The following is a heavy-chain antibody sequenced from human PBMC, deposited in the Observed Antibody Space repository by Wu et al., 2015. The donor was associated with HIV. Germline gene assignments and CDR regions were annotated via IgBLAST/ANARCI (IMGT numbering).Heavy chain of an antibody. CDR1: GYTFTGYY. CDR2: INPNSGGT. Sequence: QVQLVQSGAEVKKPGASVKVSCKASGYTFTGYYMHWVRQAPGQGLEWMGWINPNSGGTKYAQKFQGRVTMTRDTSISTADMELSRLRSERHGRLVYCATRSWVTTTIFAFDYWGREPWSPS. CDR3: ATRSWVTTTIFAFDY. V-gene: IGHV1-2*02. J-gene: IGHJ4*02. D-gene: IGHD3-3*01.